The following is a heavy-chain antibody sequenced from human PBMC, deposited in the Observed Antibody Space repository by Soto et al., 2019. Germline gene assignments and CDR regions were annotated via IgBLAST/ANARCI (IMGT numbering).Heavy chain of an antibody. CDR1: GGSISSGGYS. V-gene: IGHV4-30-2*01. J-gene: IGHJ4*02. Sequence: QLQLQESGSGLVKPSQTLSLTCAVSGGSISSGGYSWSWIRQPPGKGLDWIGYIYHSWSTSYNPSLKSRVAMSVDRSKNQFSRKLASVTAADTAVYYCARVPTHWGQGTLVTVSS. CDR3: ARVPTH. CDR2: IYHSWST.